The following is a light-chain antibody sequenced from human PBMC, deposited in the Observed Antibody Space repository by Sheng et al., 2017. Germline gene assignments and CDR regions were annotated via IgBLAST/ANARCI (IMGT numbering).Light chain of an antibody. CDR1: SSNIGAGYE. CDR2: GNS. Sequence: QLVLAQPPSVSGAPGQTVTISCTGSSSNIGAGYEVHWYQQLPGTAPKLVIYGNSNRPSGVPDRFSGSKSGISASLAITGLQAEDEADYYCQSYDSGLGGAYVFGTGTEVTVL. J-gene: IGLJ1*01. CDR3: QSYDSGLGGAYV. V-gene: IGLV1-40*01.